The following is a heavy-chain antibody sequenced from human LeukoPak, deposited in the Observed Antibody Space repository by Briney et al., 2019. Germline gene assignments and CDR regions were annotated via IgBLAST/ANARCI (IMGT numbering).Heavy chain of an antibody. CDR1: GGSISSGGYY. D-gene: IGHD6-19*01. J-gene: IGHJ5*02. CDR3: ARVIAVAGKAFDP. CDR2: IYYSGST. V-gene: IGHV4-31*03. Sequence: SQTLSLTCTVSGGSISSGGYYWSWIRQHPGKGLEWIGYIYYSGSTYYNPSLKSRVTISVDTSKNQFSLKLSSVTAADTAVYYCARVIAVAGKAFDPWGQGILVTVSS.